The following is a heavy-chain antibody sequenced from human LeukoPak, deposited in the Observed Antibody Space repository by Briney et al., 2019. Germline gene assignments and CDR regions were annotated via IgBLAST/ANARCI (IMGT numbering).Heavy chain of an antibody. J-gene: IGHJ5*01. D-gene: IGHD2-21*01. CDR3: VKDPRDTYGTNWFVS. CDR2: ISGTGGAT. V-gene: IGHV3-23*01. CDR1: GFSFGNYA. Sequence: GGSLRLSCVASGFSFGNYALSWVRQAPGKGLQWVSQISGTGGATWYAGFARDRFTISRDNSKKTLYLQMSGLRVEDTAMYYCVKDPRDTYGTNWFVSWGQGTLLIVSS.